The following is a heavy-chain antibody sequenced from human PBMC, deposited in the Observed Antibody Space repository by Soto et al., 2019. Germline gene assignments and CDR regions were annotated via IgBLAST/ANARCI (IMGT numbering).Heavy chain of an antibody. CDR1: GFTASSNY. V-gene: IGHV3-53*01. CDR3: ARGTQAYSGSFISDHLGY. CDR2: IYSGGST. J-gene: IGHJ4*02. Sequence: GGSLRLSCAASGFTASSNYMSWVRQAPGKGLEWVSVIYSGGSTYYADSVKGRFTISRDNSKNTLYLQMNSLRAEDTAVYYCARGTQAYSGSFISDHLGYWGQGTLVTVSS. D-gene: IGHD1-26*01.